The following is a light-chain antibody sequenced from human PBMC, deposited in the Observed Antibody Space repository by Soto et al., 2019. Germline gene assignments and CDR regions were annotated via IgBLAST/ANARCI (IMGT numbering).Light chain of an antibody. CDR2: GAS. CDR1: QSVSSSY. V-gene: IGKV3-20*01. CDR3: QQYGSSPT. Sequence: EIVLTQSPGTLSLSPGERATLSCRASQSVSSSYLAWYQQKPGQAPRLLIYGASSRATGIPDRCSGSGSGTDFTLTISRLETEDVAVYYCQQYGSSPTFGQGTKLEIK. J-gene: IGKJ2*01.